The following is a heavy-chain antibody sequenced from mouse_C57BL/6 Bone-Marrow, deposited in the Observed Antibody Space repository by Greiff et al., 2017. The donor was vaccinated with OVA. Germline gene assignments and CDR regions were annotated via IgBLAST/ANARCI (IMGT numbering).Heavy chain of an antibody. CDR1: GYTFTTYP. D-gene: IGHD2-1*01. J-gene: IGHJ2*01. CDR3: ARIGNLWGVFDY. CDR2: FHPYNDDT. V-gene: IGHV1-47*01. Sequence: VQLQQSGAELVKPGASVKMSCKASGYTFTTYPIELMHQPPCPLLALIGNFHPYNDDTKYNEKFKGKATLTVEKSSSTVYLELSRLTSDDSAVYYCARIGNLWGVFDYWGQGTTLTVSS.